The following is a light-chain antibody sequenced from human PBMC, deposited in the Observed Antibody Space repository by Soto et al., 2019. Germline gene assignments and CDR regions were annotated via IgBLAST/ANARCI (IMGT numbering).Light chain of an antibody. J-gene: IGKJ2*01. Sequence: DIQMTQSPSSLSASIGDRVTITCRASQSISAYLNWYQQKPGKAPKSLIYAASSLHSGVPSRFSGSGSGTDFALTISSLQAEDFGTYYCQQSYSLPTFGQGTKLEIK. CDR2: AAS. CDR3: QQSYSLPT. CDR1: QSISAY. V-gene: IGKV1-39*01.